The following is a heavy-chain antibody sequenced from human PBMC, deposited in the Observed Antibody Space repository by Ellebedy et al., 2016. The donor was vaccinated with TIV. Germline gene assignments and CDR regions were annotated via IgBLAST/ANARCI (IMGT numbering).Heavy chain of an antibody. V-gene: IGHV5-51*01. CDR1: GYSFTSYW. Sequence: GESLKISXKGSGYSFTSYWIGWVRQMPGKGLEWMGIIYPGDSDTRYSPSFQGQVTISADKSISTAYLQWSSLKASDTAMYYCARQGIQLWQQDDAFDIWGQGTMVTVSS. CDR3: ARQGIQLWQQDDAFDI. CDR2: IYPGDSDT. J-gene: IGHJ3*02. D-gene: IGHD5-18*01.